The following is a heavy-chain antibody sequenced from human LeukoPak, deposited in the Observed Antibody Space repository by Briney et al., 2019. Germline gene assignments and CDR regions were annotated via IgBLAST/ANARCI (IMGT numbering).Heavy chain of an antibody. CDR2: IYTSGST. CDR3: ARHGYYDFWGGYFDY. V-gene: IGHV4-4*09. Sequence: SETLSLTCTVSGGSISSYYWSWIRQPPGKGLEWIGYIYTSGSTNYNPSLKSRVTISVDTSKNQFSLKLSSVTAADTAVYYCARHGYYDFWGGYFDYWGQGTLVTVSS. J-gene: IGHJ4*02. CDR1: GGSISSYY. D-gene: IGHD3-3*01.